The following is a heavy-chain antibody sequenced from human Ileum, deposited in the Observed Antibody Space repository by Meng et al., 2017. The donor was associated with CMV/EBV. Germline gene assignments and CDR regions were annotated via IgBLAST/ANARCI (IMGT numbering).Heavy chain of an antibody. Sequence: GESLKISCAASGFSFSDYYMTWIRQAPGKGLEWISSISSNESVIYYGDSVKGRFTIASDNAKNSLHLQMSSLRAEDTAVYYCARGVWVGYCPHVFCFNNWFDPWGQGTLVTVSS. J-gene: IGHJ5*02. D-gene: IGHD2-8*01. CDR1: GFSFSDYY. V-gene: IGHV3-11*01. CDR3: ARGVWVGYCPHVFCFNNWFDP. CDR2: ISSNESVI.